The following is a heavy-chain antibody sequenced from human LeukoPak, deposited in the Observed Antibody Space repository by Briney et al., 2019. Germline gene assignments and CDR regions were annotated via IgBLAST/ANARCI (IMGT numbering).Heavy chain of an antibody. CDR1: GYTFTSYA. J-gene: IGHJ4*02. V-gene: IGHV1-3*03. Sequence: ASVKVSCKASGYTFTSYAMHWVRQAPGQRLEWMGWINAGNGNTKYSQEFQGRVTITRDTSASTAYMELSSLRSEDMAVYYCARDGEMATIRTTDPYYFDYWGQGTLVTVSS. D-gene: IGHD5-24*01. CDR2: INAGNGNT. CDR3: ARDGEMATIRTTDPYYFDY.